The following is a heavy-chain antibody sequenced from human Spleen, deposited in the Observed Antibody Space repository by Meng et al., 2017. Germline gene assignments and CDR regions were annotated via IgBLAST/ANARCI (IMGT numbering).Heavy chain of an antibody. CDR1: GGSFSDYY. D-gene: IGHD4-11*01. Sequence: QVQLQQWDAGLLKPSETLSLTCVASGGSFSDYYWSWIRQPPGKGLEWIGEINHSGSTNYNPSLESRATISVDTSQNNLSLKLSSVTAADSAVYYCARGPTTMAHDFDYWGQGTLVTVSS. V-gene: IGHV4-34*01. CDR2: INHSGST. CDR3: ARGPTTMAHDFDY. J-gene: IGHJ4*02.